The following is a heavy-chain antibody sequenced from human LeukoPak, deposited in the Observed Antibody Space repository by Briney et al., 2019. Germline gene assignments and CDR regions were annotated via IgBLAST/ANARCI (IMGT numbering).Heavy chain of an antibody. CDR2: IWYDGSNK. Sequence: GGSLRLSCAASGFTFSSYGMHWVRQAPGKGLEWVAVIWYDGSNKYYADSVKGRFTISRDNSKNTLYLQMNSLRAEDTAVYYCARGGDSSSWYGYYYYGTDVWGQGTTVTVSS. CDR3: ARGGDSSSWYGYYYYGTDV. D-gene: IGHD6-13*01. J-gene: IGHJ6*02. CDR1: GFTFSSYG. V-gene: IGHV3-33*01.